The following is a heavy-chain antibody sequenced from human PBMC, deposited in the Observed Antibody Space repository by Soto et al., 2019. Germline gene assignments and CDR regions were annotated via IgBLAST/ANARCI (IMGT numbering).Heavy chain of an antibody. V-gene: IGHV4-39*01. CDR2: IYYSGST. J-gene: IGHJ4*02. Sequence: SETLSLTCTVSGGSISSSSYYWGWIRQPPRKGLEWIGSIYYSGSTYYNPSLKSRVTISVDTSKTQFSLKLSSVTAADTAVYYCARQGSYNWNYVAPLDYWGQGTLVTVSS. CDR3: ARQGSYNWNYVAPLDY. CDR1: GGSISSSSYY. D-gene: IGHD1-7*01.